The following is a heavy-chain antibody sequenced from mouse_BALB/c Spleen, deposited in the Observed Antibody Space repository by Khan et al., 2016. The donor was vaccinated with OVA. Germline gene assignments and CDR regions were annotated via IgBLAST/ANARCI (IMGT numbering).Heavy chain of an antibody. CDR3: VRAGYGSFGF. CDR1: GYTFTDYN. V-gene: IGHV1S29*02. Sequence: EVQLQESGPELVKPGASVKISCKAAGYTFTDYNMDWVRQSQGESLEWIGYIFPNTGDTGYNQKFKTKATLTVDSSSNTAYMELRSLTSDDSAVYFCVRAGYGSFGFWGQGTLVTVSA. D-gene: IGHD1-2*01. J-gene: IGHJ3*01. CDR2: IFPNTGDT.